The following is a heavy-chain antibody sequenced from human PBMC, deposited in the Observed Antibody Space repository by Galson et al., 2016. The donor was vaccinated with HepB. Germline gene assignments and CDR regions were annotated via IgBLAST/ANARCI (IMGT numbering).Heavy chain of an antibody. CDR3: ARDPMATRYYYYGVDV. CDR2: IYSGGST. V-gene: IGHV3-53*01. CDR1: GFTVSNNY. D-gene: IGHD5-24*01. Sequence: SLRLSCAASGFTVSNNYMSWVRQAPGKGLEWVSVIYSGGSTYYADSVKGRFTISRDNSKNTLYLQMNSLRAEDTAVYYCARDPMATRYYYYGVDVWGQGTTVTVSS. J-gene: IGHJ6*02.